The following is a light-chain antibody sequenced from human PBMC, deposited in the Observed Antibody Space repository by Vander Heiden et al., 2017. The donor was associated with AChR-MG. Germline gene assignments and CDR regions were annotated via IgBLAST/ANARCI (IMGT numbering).Light chain of an antibody. CDR1: SSNIGGGYD. V-gene: IGLV1-40*01. Sequence: QSLLTQPPSASGPLGQRVTISCTGSSSNIGGGYDVHWYQQRPGTALILRIYGNYNRPSGVPDRVSGSRSGASATLAITGLQAEDESYYYCQDYDSSLKVFGRGTKLSVL. CDR3: QDYDSSLKV. CDR2: GNY. J-gene: IGLJ3*02.